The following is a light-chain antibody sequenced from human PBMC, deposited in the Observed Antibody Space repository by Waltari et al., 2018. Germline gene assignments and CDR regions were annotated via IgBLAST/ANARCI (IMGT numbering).Light chain of an antibody. J-gene: IGLJ1*01. CDR1: DRAVGAYDF. CDR3: SSYTTSSAPGV. Sequence: QSALTQPASVSGSPGQSITISCSGTDRAVGAYDFVSWYQQHPGKSPHLIIYEVSKRPSGISNRFSASKSGNTASLTISGLQAEDEADYYCSSYTTSSAPGVFGTGTRVTVL. V-gene: IGLV2-14*01. CDR2: EVS.